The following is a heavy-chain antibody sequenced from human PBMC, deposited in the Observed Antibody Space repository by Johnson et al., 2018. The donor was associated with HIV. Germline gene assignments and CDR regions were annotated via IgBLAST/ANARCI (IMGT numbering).Heavy chain of an antibody. V-gene: IGHV3-7*01. CDR3: AGENLPGIAVYGGAFDI. CDR2: IKQDGSEK. Sequence: EVQLVESGGGLVQPGGSLRLSCAASGFTFSTYWMSWVRQAPGKGLEWVANIKQDGSEKYYVDSVEGRFTISRDNAKNSLYVQMSSLRAEDTAVYFCAGENLPGIAVYGGAFDIWGQGTMVTVSS. CDR1: GFTFSTYW. J-gene: IGHJ3*02. D-gene: IGHD6-19*01.